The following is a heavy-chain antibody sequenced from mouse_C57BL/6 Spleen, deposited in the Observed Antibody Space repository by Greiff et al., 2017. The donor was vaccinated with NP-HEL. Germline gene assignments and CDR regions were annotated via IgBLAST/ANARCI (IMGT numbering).Heavy chain of an antibody. Sequence: EVNVVESGGGLVKPGGSLKLSCAASGFTFSDYGMHWVRQAPEKGLEWVAYISSGSSTIYYADTVKGRFTISSDNATNTLFLQMTSLRTEDTAMYYCARVFITTVVEPWYFDVWGTGTTVTVSS. V-gene: IGHV5-17*01. CDR3: ARVFITTVVEPWYFDV. CDR1: GFTFSDYG. J-gene: IGHJ1*03. CDR2: ISSGSSTI. D-gene: IGHD1-1*01.